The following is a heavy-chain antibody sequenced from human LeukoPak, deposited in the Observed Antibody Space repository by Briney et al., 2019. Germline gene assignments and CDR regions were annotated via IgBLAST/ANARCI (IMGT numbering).Heavy chain of an antibody. J-gene: IGHJ3*02. Sequence: SETLSLTCTVSGGAVSSSSYYWGWIRQAPGRGLEWIGNIYYSGNTFDNPSLKSRVTISVDTSKNQFSLKLSSVTAADTAVYYCARYSGSHYAFDIWGQGTMVTIPS. D-gene: IGHD1-26*01. CDR1: GGAVSSSSYY. CDR2: IYYSGNT. CDR3: ARYSGSHYAFDI. V-gene: IGHV4-39*01.